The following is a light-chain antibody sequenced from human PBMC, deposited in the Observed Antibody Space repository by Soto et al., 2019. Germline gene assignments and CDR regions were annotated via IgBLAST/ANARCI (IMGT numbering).Light chain of an antibody. CDR1: QDIGTY. CDR2: DAS. J-gene: IGKJ1*01. V-gene: IGKV1-8*01. CDR3: QQFYNYPRT. Sequence: AIRVTQSPSSFSASRGDRVAITCRATQDIGTYLAWYQQIPGKAPKLLIYDASTLQTGVPSRFSGSGSGTDFTLTISYLQSEDFGTYYCQQFYNYPRTFGQGTKV.